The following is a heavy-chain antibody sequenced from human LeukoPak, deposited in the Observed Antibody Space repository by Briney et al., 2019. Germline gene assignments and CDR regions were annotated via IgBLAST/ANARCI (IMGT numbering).Heavy chain of an antibody. D-gene: IGHD4-11*01. V-gene: IGHV4-39*07. CDR1: GGSISSSSYY. J-gene: IGHJ6*03. Sequence: SETLSLTCTVSGGSISSSSYYWGWIRQPPGTGLEWIGSIYYSGSTYYNPSLKSRVTISVDTSKNQFSLKLSSVTAADTAVYYCARTYSRFYYYYMDVWGKGTTVTVSS. CDR3: ARTYSRFYYYYMDV. CDR2: IYYSGST.